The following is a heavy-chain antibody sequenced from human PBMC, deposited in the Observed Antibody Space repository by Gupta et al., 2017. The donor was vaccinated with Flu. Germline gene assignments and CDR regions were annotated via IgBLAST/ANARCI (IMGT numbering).Heavy chain of an antibody. Sequence: EVQLVESVGGLVKPGGSLRLSCAASAFPFSTYGMNWVRQAPGKGLEWASSISSSSSYIYYADSVKGRFTISRHNAKNSLYLQMNSLRAEDTAVYYCARAWDVTVAGTFDYWGQGTLVTVSS. CDR1: AFPFSTYG. J-gene: IGHJ4*02. V-gene: IGHV3-21*01. CDR2: ISSSSSYI. D-gene: IGHD6-19*01. CDR3: ARAWDVTVAGTFDY.